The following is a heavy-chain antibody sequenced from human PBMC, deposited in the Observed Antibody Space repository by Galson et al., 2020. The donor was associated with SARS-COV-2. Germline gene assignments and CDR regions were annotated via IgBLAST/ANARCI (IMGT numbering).Heavy chain of an antibody. D-gene: IGHD3-22*01. J-gene: IGHJ5*02. CDR2: ISGGGST. V-gene: IGHV3-23*01. CDR1: GIKFSSYP. Sequence: GESLKISCAASGIKFSSYPLSWVRQAPGKGLEWVSGISGGGSTYYTDTVKGRFTVSRDNSKSILFLQVDSLRADDTAIYYCAKVTYSYESTGYYYPSNWFDPGGQGTLVTGSS. CDR3: AKVTYSYESTGYYYPSNWFDP.